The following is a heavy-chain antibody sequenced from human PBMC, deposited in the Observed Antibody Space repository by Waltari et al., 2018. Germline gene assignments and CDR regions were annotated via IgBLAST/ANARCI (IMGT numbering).Heavy chain of an antibody. CDR1: GGSFSGYY. CDR3: ARIQGDIVVVPAAIGYWFDP. Sequence: QVQLQQWGAGLLKPSETLSLTCAVYGGSFSGYYWSWIRQPPGKGLEWIGEINPSGSTNYNPSLKSRVTISVDTSKNQFSLKLSSVTAADTAVYYCARIQGDIVVVPAAIGYWFDPWGQGTLVTVSS. D-gene: IGHD2-2*01. CDR2: INPSGST. V-gene: IGHV4-34*01. J-gene: IGHJ5*02.